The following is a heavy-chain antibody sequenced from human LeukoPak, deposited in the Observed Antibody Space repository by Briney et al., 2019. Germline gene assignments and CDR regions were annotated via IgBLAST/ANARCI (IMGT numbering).Heavy chain of an antibody. CDR3: ARVPAAAIPRYYFRFDY. CDR2: IYYSGST. CDR1: GGSISSYY. D-gene: IGHD2-2*01. V-gene: IGHV4-59*01. Sequence: SETLSLTCTVSGGSISSYYWSWIRQPPGKGLEWIGYIYYSGSTNYNPSLKSRVTISVDTSKNQFSLKLSSVTAADTAVYYCARVPAAAIPRYYFRFDYWGQGTLVTVSS. J-gene: IGHJ4*02.